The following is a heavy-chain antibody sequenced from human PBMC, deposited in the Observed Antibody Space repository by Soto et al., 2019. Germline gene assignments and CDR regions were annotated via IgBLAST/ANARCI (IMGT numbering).Heavy chain of an antibody. D-gene: IGHD2-2*01. CDR1: GFTVSSKY. V-gene: IGHV3-66*01. J-gene: IGHJ4*02. CDR2: IQSGGPT. CDR3: AKESYCSSTSCQYYFDY. Sequence: GGSLRLSCAASGFTVSSKYMSWVRQAPGKGLEWVSLIQSGGPTYYADSVKGRFTISRDTSKNTLYLQMNSLRAEDTAVYYCAKESYCSSTSCQYYFDYWGQGTLVTVSS.